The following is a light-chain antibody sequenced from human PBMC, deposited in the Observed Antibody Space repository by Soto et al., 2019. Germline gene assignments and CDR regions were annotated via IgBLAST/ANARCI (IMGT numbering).Light chain of an antibody. J-gene: IGLJ2*01. CDR1: SNDVGGYNY. CDR3: SSYGGSNNLV. CDR2: EVS. V-gene: IGLV2-8*01. Sequence: QSALTQPASVSGSPGQSITISCTGTSNDVGGYNYVSWYQQHPGKAPKLMIYEVSKRPSGVPDRFSGSKSGNTASLTVSGLQAEDEADYYCSSYGGSNNLVFGGGTKVTVL.